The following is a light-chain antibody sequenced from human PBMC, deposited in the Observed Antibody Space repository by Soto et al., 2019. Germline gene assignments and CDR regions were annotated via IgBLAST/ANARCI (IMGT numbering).Light chain of an antibody. CDR1: SSDVGGYNY. CDR2: EVS. V-gene: IGLV2-14*01. CDR3: SSYTSSTAYV. J-gene: IGLJ1*01. Sequence: QSVLAQPASVSGPPGQSITISCTGTSSDVGGYNYVSWYQLHPGKAPKLMVYEVSNRPSGVSNRFSGSTSGNTASLTISGLQAEDEADYYCSSYTSSTAYVFGTGTKVTVL.